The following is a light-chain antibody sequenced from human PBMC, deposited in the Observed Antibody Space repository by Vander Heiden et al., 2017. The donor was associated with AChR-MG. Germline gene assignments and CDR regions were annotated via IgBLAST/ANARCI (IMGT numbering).Light chain of an antibody. V-gene: IGLV1-44*01. CDR2: NSN. CDR1: SSNVGRHT. CDR3: AAWDDSLNGLV. Sequence: QSVLTQPLSESGTPGQRVSISCSGISSNVGRHTVSWYQQLPETAPKVVIYNSNQRPSGVPDRFSGSKSGTSASLAISGLQSEDEADYYCAAWDDSLNGLVFGGGTKLTVL. J-gene: IGLJ2*01.